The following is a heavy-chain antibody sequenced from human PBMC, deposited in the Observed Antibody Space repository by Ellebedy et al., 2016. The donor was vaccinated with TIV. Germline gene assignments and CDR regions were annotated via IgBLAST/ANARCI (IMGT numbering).Heavy chain of an antibody. Sequence: GGSLRLSCAASGFTFSNYWMHWVRQAPGKGLMWVSNIDSDGSTTIYADSVKGRFTISRDNARNSLYLQLNSLRPEDTALYFCARENYVDNSYYFDYWGPGTLVTVAS. D-gene: IGHD4-17*01. CDR3: ARENYVDNSYYFDY. V-gene: IGHV3-74*01. J-gene: IGHJ4*02. CDR2: IDSDGSTT. CDR1: GFTFSNYW.